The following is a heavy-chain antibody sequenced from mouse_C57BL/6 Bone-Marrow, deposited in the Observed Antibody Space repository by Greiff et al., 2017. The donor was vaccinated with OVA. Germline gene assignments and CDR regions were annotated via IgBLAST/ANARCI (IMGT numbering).Heavy chain of an antibody. D-gene: IGHD1-1*01. CDR2: IDPETGGT. V-gene: IGHV1-15*01. Sequence: QVQLQQSGAELVRPGASVTLSCKASGYTFTDYEMHWVKQTPVHGLEWIGAIDPETGGTAYNQKFKGKAILTADKSSSTAYMELRSLTSEDSAVYYCTRGGTTVVAFYWYFDVWGTGTTVTVSS. CDR1: GYTFTDYE. J-gene: IGHJ1*03. CDR3: TRGGTTVVAFYWYFDV.